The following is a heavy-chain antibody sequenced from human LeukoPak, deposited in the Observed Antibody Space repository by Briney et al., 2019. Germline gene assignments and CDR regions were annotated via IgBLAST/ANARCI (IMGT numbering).Heavy chain of an antibody. CDR3: ARDLGYSYGYKYYFDY. Sequence: LSLTCTVSGGSISSYYMSWIRQAPGKGLEWVSYISSSGSTIYYADSVKGRFTISRDNAKNSLYLQMNSLRAEDTAVYYCARDLGYSYGYKYYFDYWGQGTLVTVSS. J-gene: IGHJ4*02. CDR1: GGSISSYY. D-gene: IGHD5-18*01. V-gene: IGHV3-11*04. CDR2: ISSSGSTI.